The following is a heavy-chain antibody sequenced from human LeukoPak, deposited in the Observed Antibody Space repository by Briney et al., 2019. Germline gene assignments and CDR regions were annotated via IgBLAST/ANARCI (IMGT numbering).Heavy chain of an antibody. CDR1: GFTFSSYA. V-gene: IGHV3-23*01. D-gene: IGHD6-19*01. Sequence: PGGSLRLSCAASGFTFSSYAMSWVRQAPGKGLEWVSAISGSGGSTYYADSVKGRFTISRENAKNSLYLQMNNLRAEDTAVYYCARGYSSGWYPWGQGTLVTVSS. CDR2: ISGSGGST. CDR3: ARGYSSGWYP. J-gene: IGHJ5*02.